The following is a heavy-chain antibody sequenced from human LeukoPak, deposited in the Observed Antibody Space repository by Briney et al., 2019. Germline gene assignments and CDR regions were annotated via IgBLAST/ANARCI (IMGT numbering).Heavy chain of an antibody. J-gene: IGHJ4*02. CDR3: ARVPRYCSSTSCQPPS. V-gene: IGHV4-34*01. D-gene: IGHD2-2*01. Sequence: SETLSLTCGVYGGSFSGYYWSWIRQPPGKGLEWIGEINHSGSTNYNPSLKSRVTISVDTSKNQFSLKLSSVTAADTAVYYCARVPRYCSSTSCQPPSWGQGTLVTVSS. CDR1: GGSFSGYY. CDR2: INHSGST.